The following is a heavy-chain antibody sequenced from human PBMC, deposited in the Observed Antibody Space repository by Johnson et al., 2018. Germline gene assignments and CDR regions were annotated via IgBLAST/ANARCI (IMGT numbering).Heavy chain of an antibody. V-gene: IGHV3-48*02. Sequence: VQLVQSGGGLVQPGGSLRLSCAASGFILRTYSMNWVRQAPGKGLEWVSYISSGSNAKYYADSGRGRFIISRDNVKNSLYLQMNSLRDEDTAVYYCARVRGGARQVGYFDDWGQGALVAVSS. J-gene: IGHJ4*02. CDR3: ARVRGGARQVGYFDD. CDR1: GFILRTYS. D-gene: IGHD1-26*01. CDR2: ISSGSNAK.